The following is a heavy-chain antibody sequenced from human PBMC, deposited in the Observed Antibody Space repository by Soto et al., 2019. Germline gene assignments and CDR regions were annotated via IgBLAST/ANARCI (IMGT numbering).Heavy chain of an antibody. V-gene: IGHV4-34*01. CDR2: INHSGST. CDR3: ARSGWDGYNSFHI. CDR1: GGSFSGYY. Sequence: QVQLQQWGAGLLKPSETLSLTCAVYGGSFSGYYWSWIRQPPGKGLEWIGEINHSGSTNYNPSLKSRVTISVDTSKNQFSLKLSSVTAADTAVYYCARSGWDGYNSFHIWGQGTMVTVSS. D-gene: IGHD5-12*01. J-gene: IGHJ3*02.